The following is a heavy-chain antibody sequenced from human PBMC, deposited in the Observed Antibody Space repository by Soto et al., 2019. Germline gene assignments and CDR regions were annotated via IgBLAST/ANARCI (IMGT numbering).Heavy chain of an antibody. CDR1: GFTFSSYG. V-gene: IGHV3-30*18. D-gene: IGHD3-22*01. J-gene: IGHJ4*02. CDR2: ISYDGSNK. CDR3: AKVLTYYYDSSDDYFDY. Sequence: QVQLVESGGGVVQPGRSLRLSCAASGFTFSSYGMHWVRQAPGKGLEWVAVISYDGSNKYYADSVKGRFTISRDNSKNTLYLQMNSLRAEDTAVYYCAKVLTYYYDSSDDYFDYWGQGTLVTVSS.